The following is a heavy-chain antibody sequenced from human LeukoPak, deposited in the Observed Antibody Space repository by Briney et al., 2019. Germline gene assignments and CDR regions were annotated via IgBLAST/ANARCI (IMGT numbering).Heavy chain of an antibody. Sequence: GGSLRLSCAASGFTFSSYAMHWVHQAPGKGLEWVAVISYDGSNKYYADSVKGRFTISRDNSKNTLYLQMNSLRAEDTAVYYCARARTYDSSGPYYYYYAMDVWGQGTTVTVSS. CDR3: ARARTYDSSGPYYYYYAMDV. V-gene: IGHV3-30*04. CDR2: ISYDGSNK. J-gene: IGHJ6*02. CDR1: GFTFSSYA. D-gene: IGHD3-22*01.